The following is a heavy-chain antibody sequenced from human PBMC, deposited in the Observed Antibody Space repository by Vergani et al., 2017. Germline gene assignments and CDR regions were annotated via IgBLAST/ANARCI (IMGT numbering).Heavy chain of an antibody. D-gene: IGHD3-16*02. CDR3: ARWGSYRLGYFDY. Sequence: QVQLVQSGAEVKKPGSSVKVSCKASGGTFSSYTISWVRQAPGQGLEWMGRIIPILGIANYAQKFQGRVTITADKSTSTAYMELSSLRSEDTAVYYCARWGSYRLGYFDYWGQGTLVTVSS. V-gene: IGHV1-69*02. J-gene: IGHJ4*02. CDR2: IIPILGIA. CDR1: GGTFSSYT.